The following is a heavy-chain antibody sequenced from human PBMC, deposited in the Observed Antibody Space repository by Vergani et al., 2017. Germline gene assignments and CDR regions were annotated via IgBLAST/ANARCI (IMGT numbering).Heavy chain of an antibody. V-gene: IGHV4-30-2*01. J-gene: IGHJ4*02. CDR2: IYHSGST. D-gene: IGHD3-10*01. CDR1: GGYISSGGYS. CDR3: ARGNGSGSYYTY. Sequence: QLQLQESGSGLVKPSQTLSLTCAVSGGYISSGGYSWSWIRQPPGKGLEWIGYIYHSGSTYYNPSLKSRVTISVDRSKNQFSLKLSSVTAADTAVYYCARGNGSGSYYTYWGQGTLVTVSS.